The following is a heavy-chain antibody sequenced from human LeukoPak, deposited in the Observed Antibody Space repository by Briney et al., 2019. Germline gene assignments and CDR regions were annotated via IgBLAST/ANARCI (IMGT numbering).Heavy chain of an antibody. CDR1: GFTFSSYS. CDR2: ISSSSSYI. D-gene: IGHD2-2*01. CDR3: ARDVALRRTSRFDY. J-gene: IGHJ4*02. Sequence: GGSLRLSCAASGFTFSSYSMNWVRQAPGKGLEWVSSISSSSSYIYYADSVKGRFTISRDNAKNSLYLQMNSLRAENPAVYYCARDVALRRTSRFDYWGQGTLVTVSS. V-gene: IGHV3-21*01.